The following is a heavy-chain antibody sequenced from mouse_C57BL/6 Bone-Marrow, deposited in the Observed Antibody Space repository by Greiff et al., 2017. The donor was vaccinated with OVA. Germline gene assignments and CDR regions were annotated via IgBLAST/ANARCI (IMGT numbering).Heavy chain of an antibody. CDR1: GYTFTDHT. CDR3: ARNPHYGSSCYYFDY. D-gene: IGHD1-1*01. V-gene: IGHV1-78*01. Sequence: VQLQQSDAELVKPGASVKISCKVSGYTFTDHTIHWMKQRPEQGLEWIGYIYPRDGSTKYNEKFKGKATLTADKSSSTAYMQLNSLTSEDSAVYFCARNPHYGSSCYYFDYWGQGTTLTVSS. J-gene: IGHJ2*01. CDR2: IYPRDGST.